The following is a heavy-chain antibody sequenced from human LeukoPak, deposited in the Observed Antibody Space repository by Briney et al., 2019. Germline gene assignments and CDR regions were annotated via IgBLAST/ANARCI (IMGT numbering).Heavy chain of an antibody. Sequence: ASVKVSCKASGYTFTSYYMHWVRQAPGQGLEWMGIINPSGGITSYAQKFQGRVTMTRDTSTSTVYMELSSLTSDDTALYYCARDGAVAGTAYPEYWGQGTLVTVSS. CDR3: ARDGAVAGTAYPEY. V-gene: IGHV1-46*01. CDR2: INPSGGIT. J-gene: IGHJ4*02. D-gene: IGHD6-19*01. CDR1: GYTFTSYY.